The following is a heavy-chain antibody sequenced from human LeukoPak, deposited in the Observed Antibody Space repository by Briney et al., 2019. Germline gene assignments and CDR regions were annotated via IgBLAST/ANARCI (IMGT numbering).Heavy chain of an antibody. CDR1: GGSISSYY. Sequence: PSETLSLTCTVPGGSISSYYWSWIRQPPGKGLEWIGYIYYSGSTSSNPSLKSRVAISVDTSKNQFALKLSSVTAADTAVYYCARHPNPYANNWFDPWGQGTLVTVSS. V-gene: IGHV4-59*08. D-gene: IGHD3-16*01. J-gene: IGHJ5*02. CDR3: ARHPNPYANNWFDP. CDR2: IYYSGST.